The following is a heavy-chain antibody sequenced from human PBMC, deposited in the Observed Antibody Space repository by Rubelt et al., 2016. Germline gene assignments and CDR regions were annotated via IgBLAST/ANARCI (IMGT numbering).Heavy chain of an antibody. J-gene: IGHJ4*02. Sequence: AGIYYSGSTYYNPSLKSRVTISVDTSKNQFSLKLSSVTAEDTAVYYCARSGRYSSSWYGPYYFDYWGQGTLVTVSS. V-gene: IGHV4-39*07. CDR3: ARSGRYSSSWYGPYYFDY. D-gene: IGHD6-13*01. CDR2: IYYSGST.